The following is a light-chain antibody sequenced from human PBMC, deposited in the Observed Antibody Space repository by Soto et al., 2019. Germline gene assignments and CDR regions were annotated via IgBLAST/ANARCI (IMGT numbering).Light chain of an antibody. CDR2: GAA. V-gene: IGKV3-20*01. CDR3: QQYGTSVYGT. J-gene: IGKJ2*01. CDR1: QSVSSSY. Sequence: EIVLTQSPGTLSLSPGERATLSCRASQSVSSSYLAWYQHKPCQAPRLLIYGAASRATGIPDRFIGSGSGTNITLTITRLEPEDFAVYYCQQYGTSVYGTFGQGTKIEIK.